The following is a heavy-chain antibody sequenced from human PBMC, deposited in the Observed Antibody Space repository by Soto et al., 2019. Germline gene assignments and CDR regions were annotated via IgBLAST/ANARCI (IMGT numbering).Heavy chain of an antibody. D-gene: IGHD6-13*01. V-gene: IGHV4-34*01. CDR1: GGSFSGYY. CDR3: ARGRGSSWYPYYYYGMDV. CDR2: INHSGST. Sequence: QVQLQQWGAGLLKPSETLSLTCAVYGGSFSGYYWSWIRQPPGKGLEWIGEINHSGSTNYNPSLKSRVTISVDTSKNQFSLKLSSVTAADTAVYYCARGRGSSWYPYYYYGMDVWGQGTTVTVSS. J-gene: IGHJ6*02.